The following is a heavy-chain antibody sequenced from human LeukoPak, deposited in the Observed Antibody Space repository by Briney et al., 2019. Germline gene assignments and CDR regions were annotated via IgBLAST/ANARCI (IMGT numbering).Heavy chain of an antibody. D-gene: IGHD4-17*01. V-gene: IGHV1-2*02. Sequence: ASVKVSCKASGYTFINYYIHWVRQAPGQGLEWMGWISPNSGGTKYAQKFESRVTMTRDTSISTAYMDLSRLTSDDTAVYYCARYGDSGSNFDSWGQGTLVTVSS. J-gene: IGHJ4*02. CDR1: GYTFINYY. CDR3: ARYGDSGSNFDS. CDR2: ISPNSGGT.